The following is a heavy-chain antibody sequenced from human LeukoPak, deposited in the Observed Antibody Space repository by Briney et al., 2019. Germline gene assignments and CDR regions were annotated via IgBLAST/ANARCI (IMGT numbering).Heavy chain of an antibody. J-gene: IGHJ6*03. D-gene: IGHD3-3*01. CDR3: ARVPRLYDFWSGYEDYYYMDV. Sequence: GASVKVSCKASGYTFTSYGISWVRQAPGQGLEWMGWISAYNGNTNYAQKLQGRVTMTTDTSTSTAYMELRSLRSDDTAVYYCARVPRLYDFWSGYEDYYYMDVWGKGTTVTVSS. CDR1: GYTFTSYG. CDR2: ISAYNGNT. V-gene: IGHV1-18*01.